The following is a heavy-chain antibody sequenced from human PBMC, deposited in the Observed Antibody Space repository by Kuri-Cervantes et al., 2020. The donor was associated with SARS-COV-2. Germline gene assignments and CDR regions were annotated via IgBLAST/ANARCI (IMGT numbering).Heavy chain of an antibody. CDR3: ARAGYYFDY. J-gene: IGHJ4*02. CDR2: IYYSGST. Sequence: GSLRLSCTVSGGSISSSISSSSYYWGWIRQPPGKGLEWIGSIYYSGSTNYNPSLKSRVTISVDTSKNQFSLKLSSVTAADTAVYYCARAGYYFDYWGQGTLVTVSS. V-gene: IGHV4-39*07. CDR1: GGSISSSISSSSYY.